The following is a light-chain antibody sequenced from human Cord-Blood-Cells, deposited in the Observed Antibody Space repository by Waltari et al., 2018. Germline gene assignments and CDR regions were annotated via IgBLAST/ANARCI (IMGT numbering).Light chain of an antibody. CDR2: DAS. V-gene: IGKV3-11*01. Sequence: EIVLTQSPATLSFSPGERATLSCRASQSVSSYLAWYQQKPGQAPRLLIYDASNRATGIPARFSGSGSGTDFTLTISSLEPEDFAVYYCQQKTFGQGTKVEIK. CDR1: QSVSSY. J-gene: IGKJ1*01. CDR3: QQKT.